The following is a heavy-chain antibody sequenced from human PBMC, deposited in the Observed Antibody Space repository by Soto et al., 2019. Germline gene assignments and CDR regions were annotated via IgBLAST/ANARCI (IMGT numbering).Heavy chain of an antibody. V-gene: IGHV4-4*07. CDR1: GGSIGSYY. CDR3: ARGSRGVITTPYYFDY. Sequence: SETLSLTCTVSGGSIGSYYWSWIRQPAGKGLEWIGRIYTSGSTNYNPSLKSRVTMSVDTSKNQFSLKLSSVTAADTAVYYCARGSRGVITTPYYFDYWGQGTLVTVSS. D-gene: IGHD3-10*01. CDR2: IYTSGST. J-gene: IGHJ4*02.